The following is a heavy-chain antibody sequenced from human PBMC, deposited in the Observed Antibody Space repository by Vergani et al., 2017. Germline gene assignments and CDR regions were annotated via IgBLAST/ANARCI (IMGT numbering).Heavy chain of an antibody. V-gene: IGHV3-9*01. D-gene: IGHD6-13*01. CDR3: VKDIAASGNYWYFDL. CDR2: INWNSDSI. J-gene: IGHJ2*01. CDR1: GFTFDVYA. Sequence: EVQLVESGGGLVQPGRSLRLSCAASGFTFDVYAMHWVRQAPGKGLKWVSGINWNSDSIAYADSVKGRFTISRDNAKNSLYLQMNSLRAEDTALYYCVKDIAASGNYWYFDLWGRGTLVTVSS.